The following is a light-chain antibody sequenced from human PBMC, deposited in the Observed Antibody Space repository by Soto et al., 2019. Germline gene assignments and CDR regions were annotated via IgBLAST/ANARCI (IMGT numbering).Light chain of an antibody. CDR2: GIS. J-gene: IGKJ5*01. CDR3: QQRSNWPIT. Sequence: EIVMTQSPATLSVSPGERATLSCRASQSVNSNYLAWYQQKPGQSPRLLIYGISKRATDIPDRFSGSGSGTDFTLTISSLEPEDFAVYYCQQRSNWPITFGQGTRLEI. V-gene: IGKV3D-20*02. CDR1: QSVNSNY.